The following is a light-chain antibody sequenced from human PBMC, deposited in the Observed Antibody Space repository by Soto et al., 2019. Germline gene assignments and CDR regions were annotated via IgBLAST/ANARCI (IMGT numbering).Light chain of an antibody. CDR1: SSDVGGYNY. V-gene: IGLV2-14*01. J-gene: IGLJ2*01. CDR3: SSYTSSSTLV. Sequence: QSALTQPASVSGSPGQSITISCTGTSSDVGGYNYVSWYQQHPGKAPKLMIYEVSNRPSGVSNRFFGSKSGNTASLTIAGLPAEDEADYYCSSYTSSSTLVFGGGTKLTVL. CDR2: EVS.